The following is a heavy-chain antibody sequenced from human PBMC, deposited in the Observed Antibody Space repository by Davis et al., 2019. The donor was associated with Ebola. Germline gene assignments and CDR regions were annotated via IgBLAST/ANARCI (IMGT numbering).Heavy chain of an antibody. V-gene: IGHV3-15*01. CDR3: ARGSRNMDI. CDR2: IKSKTDCGTT. Sequence: GESLKISCAASGFTFSSYWMHWVRQAPGKGLEWVGRIKSKTDCGTTDYAAPVKGRFTISRDDSKNTLYLQMNSLKTEDTAVYYCARGSRNMDIWGQGTTVTVSS. CDR1: GFTFSSYW. J-gene: IGHJ6*02.